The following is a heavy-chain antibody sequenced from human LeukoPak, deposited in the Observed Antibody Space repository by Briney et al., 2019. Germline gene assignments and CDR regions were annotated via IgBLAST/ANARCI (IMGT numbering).Heavy chain of an antibody. CDR3: ARYCTSGVCQNWFDP. Sequence: GASVKVSCKASGGTFSSYAISWVRQAPGQGLEWMGGIIPIFGTANYAQKFQGRVTITADESTSTAYMELSSLRSEDTAVYYCARYCTSGVCQNWFDPWGQGTLVTVSS. CDR1: GGTFSSYA. CDR2: IIPIFGTA. V-gene: IGHV1-69*13. D-gene: IGHD2-8*01. J-gene: IGHJ5*02.